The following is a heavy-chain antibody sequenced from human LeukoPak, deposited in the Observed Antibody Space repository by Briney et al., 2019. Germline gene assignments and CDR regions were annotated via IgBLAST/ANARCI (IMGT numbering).Heavy chain of an antibody. V-gene: IGHV3-9*01. CDR2: ISWNSGSI. D-gene: IGHD3-10*01. J-gene: IGHJ4*02. CDR1: GFTFSSYA. CDR3: AKAQTYYYGSGSYYDY. Sequence: GGSLRLSCAASGFTFSSYAMHWVRQAPGKGLEWVSGISWNSGSIGYADSVKGRFTISRDNAKNSLYLQMNSLRAEDTALYYCAKAQTYYYGSGSYYDYWGQGTLVTVSS.